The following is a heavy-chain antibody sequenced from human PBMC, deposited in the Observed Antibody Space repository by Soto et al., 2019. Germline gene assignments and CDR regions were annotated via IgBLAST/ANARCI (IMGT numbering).Heavy chain of an antibody. D-gene: IGHD6-19*01. V-gene: IGHV4-34*01. CDR3: ARVVLAGTKGWFDP. CDR2: INHSGST. Sequence: SETLSLTCAVYGGSFSGYYWSWIRQPPGKGLEWIGEINHSGSTNYNPSLKSRVTISVDTSKNQFSLKLSSVTAADTAVYYCARVVLAGTKGWFDPWGQGTLVTVSS. J-gene: IGHJ5*02. CDR1: GGSFSGYY.